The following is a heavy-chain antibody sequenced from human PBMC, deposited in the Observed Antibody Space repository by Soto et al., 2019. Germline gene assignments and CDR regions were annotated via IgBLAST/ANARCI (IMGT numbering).Heavy chain of an antibody. CDR2: IYYTGHA. CDR3: ARGSQLERDALDI. D-gene: IGHD1-1*01. Sequence: QVQLQESGPGLVKPSQTLSLTCSVSGVSINSGGYYWSWIRHHPGKGLEWIGYIYYTGHAFYNPSLKSRVAMSLDTSKNQFSLKLSSVTAADTAVYYCARGSQLERDALDIWGQGTMVTVSS. CDR1: GVSINSGGYY. V-gene: IGHV4-31*03. J-gene: IGHJ3*02.